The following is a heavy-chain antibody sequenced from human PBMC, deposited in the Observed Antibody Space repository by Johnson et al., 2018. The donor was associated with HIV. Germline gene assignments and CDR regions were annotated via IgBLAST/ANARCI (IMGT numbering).Heavy chain of an antibody. J-gene: IGHJ3*02. CDR1: GFTFSNAW. Sequence: VQLVESGGGLVKPGGSLRLSCAASGFTFSNAWMSWVRQAPGKGLEWVGRIKNKANSYTTEYAASVKGRFTISRDDSKNSLYLQMNSLRAEDTALYYCARGGVYCFGDCKASDIWGQGTMVTVSS. CDR2: IKNKANSYTT. V-gene: IGHV3-72*01. CDR3: ARGGVYCFGDCKASDI. D-gene: IGHD2-21*02.